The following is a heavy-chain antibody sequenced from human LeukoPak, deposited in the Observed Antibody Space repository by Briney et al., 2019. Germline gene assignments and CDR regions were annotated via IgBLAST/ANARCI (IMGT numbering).Heavy chain of an antibody. V-gene: IGHV4-59*08. J-gene: IGHJ4*02. CDR3: ASSLGEIGD. Sequence: SETLSLTCTVSGGSNYWSWIRQPPGKGLEWIAYIHYSGSPNYNPSLKSRVTISIDTSKNQFSLKLNSVTAADTAVYYCASSLGEIGDWGQGTLVTVSS. CDR1: GGSNY. CDR2: IHYSGSP. D-gene: IGHD3-10*01.